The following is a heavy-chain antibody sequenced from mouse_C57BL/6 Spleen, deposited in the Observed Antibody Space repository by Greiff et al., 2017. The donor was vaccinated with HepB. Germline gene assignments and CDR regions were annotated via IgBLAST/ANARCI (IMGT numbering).Heavy chain of an antibody. D-gene: IGHD2-4*01. J-gene: IGHJ4*01. CDR3: TSYDYDCMDY. Sequence: EVQLMESGEGLVKPGGSLKLSCAASGFTFSSYAMSWVRQTPEKRLEWVAYISSGGASIYYADTVKGRFTISRDNARNTLYLQMSSLKSEDTAMYYCTSYDYDCMDYWGQGTSVTVSS. CDR2: ISSGGASI. V-gene: IGHV5-9-1*02. CDR1: GFTFSSYA.